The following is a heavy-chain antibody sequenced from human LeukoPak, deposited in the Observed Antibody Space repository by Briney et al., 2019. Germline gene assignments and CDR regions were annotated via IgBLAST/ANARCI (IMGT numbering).Heavy chain of an antibody. CDR1: GGTFSSDA. Sequence: SVKVSCKASGGTFSSDAISSLRQAPGQGLEWMGGIIPIFGTANYAQKFQGRVTITTDESTSTAYMELSSLRSEDTAVYYCASWYYYDSSGSRYYFDYWGQGTLVTVSS. CDR2: IIPIFGTA. J-gene: IGHJ4*02. V-gene: IGHV1-69*05. D-gene: IGHD3-22*01. CDR3: ASWYYYDSSGSRYYFDY.